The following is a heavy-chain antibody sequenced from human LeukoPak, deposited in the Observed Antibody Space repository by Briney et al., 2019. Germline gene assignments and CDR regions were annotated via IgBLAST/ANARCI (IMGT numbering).Heavy chain of an antibody. Sequence: GGSLRLSCAASGFTFSSYAMHWVRQAPGKGLEWVAVISYDGSNKYYADSVKGRFTISRDNSKNTLYLQMNSLRAEDTAVYYCARDSGYDYFDYWGQGTLVTVSS. J-gene: IGHJ4*02. CDR1: GFTFSSYA. CDR2: ISYDGSNK. CDR3: ARDSGYDYFDY. D-gene: IGHD5-12*01. V-gene: IGHV3-30*04.